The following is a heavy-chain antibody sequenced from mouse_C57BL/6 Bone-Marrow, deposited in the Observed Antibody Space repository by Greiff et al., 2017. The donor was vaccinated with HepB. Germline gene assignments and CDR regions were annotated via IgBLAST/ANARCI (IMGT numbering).Heavy chain of an antibody. D-gene: IGHD2-4*01. CDR1: GYAFSSSW. CDR2: IYPGDGDT. Sequence: VQLQQSGPELVKPGASVKISCKASGYAFSSSWMNWVKQRPGKGLEWIGQIYPGDGDTNYNGKFKGKATLTADKSSSTAYMQLSSLTSEDSAVYFCARDDYDYAMDYWGQGTSVTVSS. V-gene: IGHV1-82*01. J-gene: IGHJ4*01. CDR3: ARDDYDYAMDY.